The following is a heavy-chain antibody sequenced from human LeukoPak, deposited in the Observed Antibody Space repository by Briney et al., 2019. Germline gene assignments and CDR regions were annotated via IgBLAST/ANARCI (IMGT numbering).Heavy chain of an antibody. CDR2: ISGSGGST. Sequence: GGSLRLSCAASGFTFSNYVISWVRQAPGKGLEWVSAISGSGGSTYYADSVKGRFTISRDNAKNSLYLQMNSLRAEDTAVYYCAELGITMIGGVWGKGTTVTISS. V-gene: IGHV3-23*01. D-gene: IGHD3-10*02. J-gene: IGHJ6*04. CDR3: AELGITMIGGV. CDR1: GFTFSNYV.